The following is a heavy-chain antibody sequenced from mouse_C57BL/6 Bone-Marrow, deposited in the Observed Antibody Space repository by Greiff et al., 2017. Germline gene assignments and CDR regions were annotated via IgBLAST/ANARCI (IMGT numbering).Heavy chain of an antibody. J-gene: IGHJ2*01. CDR2: IRSKSNNYAT. D-gene: IGHD4-1*01. Sequence: EVQLVESGGGLVQPKGSLKLSCAASGFSFNTYAMNWVRQAPGKGLEWVARIRSKSNNYATYYADSVKDRFTISRDDSESMLYLQMNNLKTEDTAMYYCVRSLGENFDYWGQGTTLTVSS. V-gene: IGHV10-1*01. CDR1: GFSFNTYA. CDR3: VRSLGENFDY.